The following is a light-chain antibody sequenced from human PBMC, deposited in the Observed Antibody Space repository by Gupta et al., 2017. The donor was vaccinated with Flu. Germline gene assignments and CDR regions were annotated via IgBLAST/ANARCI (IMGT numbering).Light chain of an antibody. V-gene: IGKV3-11*01. J-gene: IGKJ2*01. CDR1: QSVSTY. CDR3: QQLSDLPMYT. Sequence: EIVLTQSPATLSLSPGERAILSCRASQSVSTYLAWYQQKPGQAPRLLMYDTSKRVAGIPARFSGSGYGTDFTLTISTREPEDFAVYYCQQLSDLPMYTFGQGTMLEIK. CDR2: DTS.